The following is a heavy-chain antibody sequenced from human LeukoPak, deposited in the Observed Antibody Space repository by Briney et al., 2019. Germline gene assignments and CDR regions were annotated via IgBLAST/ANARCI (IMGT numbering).Heavy chain of an antibody. D-gene: IGHD2-15*01. CDR2: ISYDGSNK. CDR3: ARDPTPHCSGGSCHAPFDY. Sequence: PGRSLRLSCAASGFTFSSYAMHWVRQAPGKGLEWVAVISYDGSNKYYADSVKGRFTISRDNSKNTLYLQMNSLRAEDTAVYYCARDPTPHCSGGSCHAPFDYWGQGTLVTVSS. J-gene: IGHJ4*02. V-gene: IGHV3-30-3*01. CDR1: GFTFSSYA.